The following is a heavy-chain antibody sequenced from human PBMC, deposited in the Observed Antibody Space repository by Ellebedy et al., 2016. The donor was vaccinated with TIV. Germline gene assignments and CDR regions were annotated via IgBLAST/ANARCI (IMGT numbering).Heavy chain of an antibody. CDR2: IYFSGRT. D-gene: IGHD2-21*01. Sequence: SETLSLXXTVSGGSISSYYWSWIRQPPGKGLEWIAYIYFSGRTNYNPSLQSRVTISGDTSKNQFSLKLSSVTAADTAVYYCARFRGGGDSSYFDHWGQGTLVTVSS. CDR1: GGSISSYY. V-gene: IGHV4-59*01. CDR3: ARFRGGGDSSYFDH. J-gene: IGHJ4*02.